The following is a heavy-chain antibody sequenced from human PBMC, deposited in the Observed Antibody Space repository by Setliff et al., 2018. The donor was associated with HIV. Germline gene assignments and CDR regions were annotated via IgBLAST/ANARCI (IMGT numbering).Heavy chain of an antibody. CDR2: INTNTGNP. CDR1: GYTFNNYA. J-gene: IGHJ6*03. Sequence: ASVKVSCKASGYTFNNYAMNWVRQAPGQGLELMGWINTNTGNPTYAQGFTGRFVFSLDTSVSTAYLQISSLKAEDTAIYYCARQLLWFGESGLHMDVWGKGTTVTVSS. CDR3: ARQLLWFGESGLHMDV. V-gene: IGHV7-4-1*02. D-gene: IGHD3-10*01.